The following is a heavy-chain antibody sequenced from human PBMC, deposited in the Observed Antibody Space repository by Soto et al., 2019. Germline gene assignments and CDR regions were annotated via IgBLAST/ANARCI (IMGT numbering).Heavy chain of an antibody. V-gene: IGHV4-4*02. Sequence: GTLSLTCAVSGGSISSSNWWSWVRQPPGKGLEWIGEIYHSGSTNYNPSLKSRVTISVDKSKNQFSLKLSSVTAADTAVYYCARVSGNYYYGMDVWGQGTTVTVSS. CDR3: ARVSGNYYYGMDV. D-gene: IGHD3-10*01. CDR1: GGSISSSNW. J-gene: IGHJ6*02. CDR2: IYHSGST.